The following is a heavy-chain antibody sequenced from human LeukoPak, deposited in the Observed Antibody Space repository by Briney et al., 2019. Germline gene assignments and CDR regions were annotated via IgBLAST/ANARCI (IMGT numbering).Heavy chain of an antibody. Sequence: GGSLRLSCAASGFTFSDYYMSWIRQAPGKGLEWVSYISSSGSTIYYADSVKGRFTISRGNAKNSLYLQMNSLRTEETAVYYCAKGPAMVRGTFDPWGQGTLVTVSS. V-gene: IGHV3-11*01. CDR2: ISSSGSTI. J-gene: IGHJ5*02. CDR3: AKGPAMVRGTFDP. D-gene: IGHD3-10*01. CDR1: GFTFSDYY.